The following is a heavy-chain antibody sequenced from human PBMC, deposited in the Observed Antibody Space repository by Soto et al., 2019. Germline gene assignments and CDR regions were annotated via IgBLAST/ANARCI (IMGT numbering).Heavy chain of an antibody. CDR3: ARAMANYFDY. D-gene: IGHD2-8*01. J-gene: IGHJ4*02. Sequence: QVLLQESGPGLVKPSQTLSVTCTVSGGSVSSDDYSWSWIRQHPGKGLEWIGYIRDSGSTYYNPSLEGRVTISVDTSKNQFSLRLRSVTAADTAVYYCARAMANYFDYWGQGTLVTASS. CDR2: IRDSGST. CDR1: GGSVSSDDYS. V-gene: IGHV4-31*03.